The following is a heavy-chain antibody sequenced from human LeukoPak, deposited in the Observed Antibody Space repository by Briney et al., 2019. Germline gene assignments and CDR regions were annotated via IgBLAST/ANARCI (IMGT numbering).Heavy chain of an antibody. Sequence: KPGGSLRLSCAASGFTFSSYSMNWVRQAPGKGLEWVSFISSSSTYIYYADSVKGRYTISRDNAKNSLYLQMNSLRAEDTAVYYCARDINASDFWGQGTLVTVSS. CDR2: ISSSSTYI. J-gene: IGHJ4*02. D-gene: IGHD1-14*01. V-gene: IGHV3-21*01. CDR1: GFTFSSYS. CDR3: ARDINASDF.